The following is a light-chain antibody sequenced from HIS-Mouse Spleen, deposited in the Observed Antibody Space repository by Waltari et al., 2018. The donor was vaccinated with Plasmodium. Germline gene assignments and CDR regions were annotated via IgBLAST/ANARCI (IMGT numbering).Light chain of an antibody. CDR2: DAS. V-gene: IGKV1-33*01. CDR3: QQYDNLPPFT. Sequence: DIQMTQSPSSLSASVGDRVTITCQAGQDISNYLNWYQQKTGKAPKLLIYDASNLETGVPSRVSGGGSGTDVTFTISSLQPEDIATYYCQQYDNLPPFTFGPGTKVDIK. J-gene: IGKJ3*01. CDR1: QDISNY.